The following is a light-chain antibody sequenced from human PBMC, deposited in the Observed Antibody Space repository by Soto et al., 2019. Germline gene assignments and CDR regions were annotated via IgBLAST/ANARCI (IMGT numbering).Light chain of an antibody. J-gene: IGKJ2*01. CDR1: QSVSSSY. CDR3: QQFGPSPSYT. Sequence: EIVLTQSPGTLSLSPGERATLSCRASQSVSSSYLAWYQQKPGQAPRLLIYGASSRATGIPDRFSGSGSGTDFTLTISRLEPEDFALYYCQQFGPSPSYTFGQGTKLEIK. V-gene: IGKV3-20*01. CDR2: GAS.